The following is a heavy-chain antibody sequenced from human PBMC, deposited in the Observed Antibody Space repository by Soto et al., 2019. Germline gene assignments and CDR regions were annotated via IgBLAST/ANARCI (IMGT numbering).Heavy chain of an antibody. CDR3: ARWGIAAGDY. CDR1: GFTFSSYG. V-gene: IGHV3-33*01. J-gene: IGHJ4*02. D-gene: IGHD6-13*01. Sequence: QVQLVESGGGVVQPGRSLRLSCAASGFTFSSYGMHWVRQAPGKGLEWVAVIWYDGSNKYYADSVKGRFTISRDNSKNTLYMQMNSLRAEDTAGYYCARWGIAAGDYWGQGTLVTVSS. CDR2: IWYDGSNK.